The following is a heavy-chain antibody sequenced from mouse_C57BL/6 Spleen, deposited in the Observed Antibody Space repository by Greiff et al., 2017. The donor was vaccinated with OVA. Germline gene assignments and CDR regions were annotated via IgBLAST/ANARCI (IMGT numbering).Heavy chain of an antibody. J-gene: IGHJ2*01. CDR3: TPSSYFDY. CDR1: GFTIKDDY. Sequence: EVQLQQSGAELVRPGASVKLSCTASGFTIKDDYMHWVKQRPEQGLEWIGWIGPEDGDTEYASKFQGQVTITADTSSNTAYLQLSTLTSEDAAVYYCTPSSYFDYWGQGTTLTVSA. V-gene: IGHV14-4*01. D-gene: IGHD1-1*01. CDR2: IGPEDGDT.